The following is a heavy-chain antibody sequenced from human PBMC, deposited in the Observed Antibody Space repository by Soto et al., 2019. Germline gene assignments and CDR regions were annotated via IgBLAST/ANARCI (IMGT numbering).Heavy chain of an antibody. CDR3: ARVWLRSGSPYNPFDY. CDR2: IKEDGSKK. J-gene: IGHJ4*02. Sequence: PGGSLRLSCAASGFTLSNYWMTWVRQAPGKGLEWVANIKEDGSKKYYVDSVKGRFTISRDNAKNSLYLQMNSLTAEDTAVYYCARVWLRSGSPYNPFDYWGQGALVTVSS. CDR1: GFTLSNYW. D-gene: IGHD3-10*01. V-gene: IGHV3-7*05.